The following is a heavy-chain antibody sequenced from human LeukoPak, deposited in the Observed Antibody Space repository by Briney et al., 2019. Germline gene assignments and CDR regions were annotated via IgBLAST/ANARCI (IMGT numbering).Heavy chain of an antibody. J-gene: IGHJ4*02. CDR3: AKGVTGTPGDY. CDR2: LSDSGDST. V-gene: IGHV3-23*01. D-gene: IGHD1-20*01. Sequence: GGSLRLSCAASGLTFSSYAMSWVRQAPGKGLGWVSSLSDSGDSTYYADSVKGRFTISRDSSKNTLYLQMNSLRAEDTAVYYCAKGVTGTPGDYWGQGTLVTVSS. CDR1: GLTFSSYA.